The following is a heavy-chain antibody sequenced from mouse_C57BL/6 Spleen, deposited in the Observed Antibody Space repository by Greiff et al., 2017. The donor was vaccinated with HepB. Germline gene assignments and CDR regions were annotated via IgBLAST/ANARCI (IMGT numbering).Heavy chain of an antibody. CDR2: ISYDGSN. J-gene: IGHJ2*01. CDR1: GYSITSGYY. Sequence: ESGPGLVKPSQSLSLTCSVTGYSITSGYYWNWIRQFPGNKLEWMGYISYDGSNNYNPSLKNRISITRDTSKNQFFLKLNSVTTEDTATYYCARDYYGSSTGYFDYWGQGTTLTVSS. D-gene: IGHD1-1*01. CDR3: ARDYYGSSTGYFDY. V-gene: IGHV3-6*01.